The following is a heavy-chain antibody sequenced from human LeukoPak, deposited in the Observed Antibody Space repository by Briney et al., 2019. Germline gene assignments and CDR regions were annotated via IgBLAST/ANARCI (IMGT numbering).Heavy chain of an antibody. CDR3: ATVVLYSGYYFDY. Sequence: ASVKVSCKVSGYTLTELSMHWVRQAPGEGLEWREGFVPEDGATIYAQKFQGRVTMTEDTSTDTAYMELSSLRSEDTAVYYCATVVLYSGYYFDYWGQGTLVTVSS. D-gene: IGHD5-12*01. J-gene: IGHJ4*02. CDR1: GYTLTELS. CDR2: FVPEDGAT. V-gene: IGHV1-24*01.